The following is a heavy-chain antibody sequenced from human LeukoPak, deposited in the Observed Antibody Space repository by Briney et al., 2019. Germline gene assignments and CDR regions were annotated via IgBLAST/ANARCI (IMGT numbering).Heavy chain of an antibody. J-gene: IGHJ6*03. CDR2: IKQDGSEK. CDR1: GFTFSSYW. Sequence: GGSLRLSCAAFGFTFSSYWMSWVRQAPGKGLEWVANIKQDGSEKYYVDSVKGRFTISRDNAKNSLYLQMNSLRAEDTAVYYCARVLIVVVPAAIVPHGYMDVWGKGTTVTVSS. V-gene: IGHV3-7*01. D-gene: IGHD2-2*02. CDR3: ARVLIVVVPAAIVPHGYMDV.